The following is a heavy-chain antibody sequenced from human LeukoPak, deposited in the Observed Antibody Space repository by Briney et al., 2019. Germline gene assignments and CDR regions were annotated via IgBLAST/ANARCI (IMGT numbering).Heavy chain of an antibody. CDR1: GFIFSSYA. J-gene: IGHJ4*02. D-gene: IGHD2/OR15-2a*01. Sequence: GGSLRLSCAASGFIFSSYAMHWVRQAPGKGLEWVAVVSYDGRNQYYTDSVKGRFTISRDNSKNTLYLQMNSLSTEDTAVYYCVRDSMTRGRPANHFDHWGQGTLVTVSS. CDR2: VSYDGRNQ. CDR3: VRDSMTRGRPANHFDH. V-gene: IGHV3-30*04.